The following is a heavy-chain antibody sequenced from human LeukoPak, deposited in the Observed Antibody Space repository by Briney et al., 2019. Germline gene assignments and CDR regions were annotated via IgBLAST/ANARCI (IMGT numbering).Heavy chain of an antibody. CDR3: AKSPGKYQLLYHYFDY. CDR2: IKQDGGEK. CDR1: GFTFSSYW. V-gene: IGHV3-7*02. D-gene: IGHD2-2*02. J-gene: IGHJ4*02. Sequence: GGSLRLSCAASGFTFSSYWMSWVRQAPGKGLEWVANIKQDGGEKYYVDSVKGRFTISRDNAKNSLYLQMNSLRAEDTAVYYCAKSPGKYQLLYHYFDYWGQGTLVTVSS.